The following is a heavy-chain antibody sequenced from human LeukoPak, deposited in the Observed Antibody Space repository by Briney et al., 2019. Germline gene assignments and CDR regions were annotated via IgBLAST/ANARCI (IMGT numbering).Heavy chain of an antibody. CDR1: GFTFSSYA. V-gene: IGHV3-64*01. D-gene: IGHD3-9*01. J-gene: IGHJ4*02. Sequence: GGSLRLSCAASGFTFSSYAMHWVRQAPGKGLEYVSAISSNGGSTYYANSVKGRFTISRDNSKNTLYLQTGSLRAEDMAVYYCARESAGYDIYFDYWGQGTLVTVSS. CDR2: ISSNGGST. CDR3: ARESAGYDIYFDY.